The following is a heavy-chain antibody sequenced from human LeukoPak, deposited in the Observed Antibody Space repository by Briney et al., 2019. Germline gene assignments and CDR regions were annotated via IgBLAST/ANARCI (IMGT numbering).Heavy chain of an antibody. J-gene: IGHJ6*02. D-gene: IGHD5-18*01. CDR3: ARGPRIRYGYGRSVYRMDV. CDR1: GGSFSGYY. V-gene: IGHV4-34*01. Sequence: PSETLSLTCAVYGGSFSGYYWSWIRQPPGKGLEWIGEINHSGSTNYNPSLKSRVTISVDTSKNQFSLKLSSVTAADTAVYYCARGPRIRYGYGRSVYRMDVWGQGTTVTVSS. CDR2: INHSGST.